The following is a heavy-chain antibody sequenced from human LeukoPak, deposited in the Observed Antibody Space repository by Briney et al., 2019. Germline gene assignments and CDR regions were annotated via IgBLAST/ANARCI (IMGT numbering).Heavy chain of an antibody. CDR1: GGSISSYY. D-gene: IGHD5-24*01. CDR3: ARHFSEDGYNASPFQY. V-gene: IGHV4-59*08. CDR2: TYYSGST. Sequence: NASETLSLTCTVSGGSISSYYWSWIRQPPGKGLEWTGYTYYSGSTNYNPSLKSRVTISVDTSKNQVSLKLTSVTAADTAVYYCARHFSEDGYNASPFQYWGQGALVTVSS. J-gene: IGHJ1*01.